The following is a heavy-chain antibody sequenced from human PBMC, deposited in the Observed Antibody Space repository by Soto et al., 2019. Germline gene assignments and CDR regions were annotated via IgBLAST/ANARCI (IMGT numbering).Heavy chain of an antibody. V-gene: IGHV3-9*01. D-gene: IGHD4-17*01. CDR2: ISWNSETI. J-gene: IGHJ4*02. CDR1: GFTVDDYA. CDR3: AKDMKWGGMTTIHYFDS. Sequence: GGSLRLSCAASGFTVDDYAMHWVRQAPGKGLEWVSGISWNSETIDYADSVKGRFTISRDNAKSSIFLQMNSLRPDDTALYYCAKDMKWGGMTTIHYFDSWGQGTLVTVSS.